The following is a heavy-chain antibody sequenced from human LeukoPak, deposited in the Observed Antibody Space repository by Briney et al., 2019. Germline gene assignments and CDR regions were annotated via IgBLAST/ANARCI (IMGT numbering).Heavy chain of an antibody. Sequence: GASVKISCKPSGYTFINHYIHWVGQAPGQGLEGVGVIRPTDWSTSYAQNFKGNVSMTRDTSTSTAYTELSSVRSEDTAIYYCTGTINSWFDPWGQGTPVSVSS. CDR2: IRPTDWST. V-gene: IGHV1-46*01. J-gene: IGHJ5*02. D-gene: IGHD3-9*01. CDR1: GYTFINHY. CDR3: TGTINSWFDP.